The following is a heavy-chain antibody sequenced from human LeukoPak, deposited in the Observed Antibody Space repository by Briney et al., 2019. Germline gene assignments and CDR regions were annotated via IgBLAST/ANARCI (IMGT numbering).Heavy chain of an antibody. J-gene: IGHJ2*01. D-gene: IGHD2-21*02. V-gene: IGHV3-23*01. CDR1: GFPFDEYS. CDR3: AKWAVVVTALYFDL. CDR2: ISGRGGST. Sequence: GGSLRLSCTGSGFPFDEYSMSWVRQAPGKGLEWVSAISGRGGSTYYADSVKGRFTISRDNSKNTLYLQMNSLRAEDTAVYYCAKWAVVVTALYFDLWGRGTLVTVSS.